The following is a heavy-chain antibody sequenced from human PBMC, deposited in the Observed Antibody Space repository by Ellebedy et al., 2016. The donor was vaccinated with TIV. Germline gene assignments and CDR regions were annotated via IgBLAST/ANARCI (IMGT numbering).Heavy chain of an antibody. J-gene: IGHJ3*01. CDR3: ARDSRPASSGTAFDV. V-gene: IGHV4-28*03. Sequence: MPSETLSLTCAVSGYSISSSNWWGWIRQPPGKGLEWIGYIYYSGSIYYNPPIKSRVTMSVDPSKNQFSLKLTSVTAADTAVYYCARDSRPASSGTAFDVWGQGTMVTVSS. CDR2: IYYSGSI. CDR1: GYSISSSNW. D-gene: IGHD6-13*01.